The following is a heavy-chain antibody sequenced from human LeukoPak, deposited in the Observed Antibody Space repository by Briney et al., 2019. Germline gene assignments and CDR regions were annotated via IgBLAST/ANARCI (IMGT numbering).Heavy chain of an antibody. CDR3: ATDHFHYDSSGYSDY. D-gene: IGHD3-22*01. CDR2: IIPIFGTA. CDR1: GGTFSSYA. J-gene: IGHJ4*02. Sequence: ASVKVSCKASGGTFSSYAISWVRQAPGQGLEWMGGIIPIFGTANYAQKFQGRVTITADESTSTAYMELSSLRSEDTAVYYCATDHFHYDSSGYSDYWGQGTLVTVSS. V-gene: IGHV1-69*13.